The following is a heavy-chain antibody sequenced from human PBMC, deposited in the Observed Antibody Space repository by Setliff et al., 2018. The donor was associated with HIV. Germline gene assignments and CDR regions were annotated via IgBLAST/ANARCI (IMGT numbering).Heavy chain of an antibody. V-gene: IGHV3-15*01. J-gene: IGHJ4*02. Sequence: SWIRQPPGKGLEWVGHMNSKTRGGAPDYAAPVKGRFTISRDDSKNTFYLQMDSLKTEDTAVYYCISLYLGYWGQGALVTVSS. CDR3: ISLYLGY. CDR2: MNSKTRGGAP. D-gene: IGHD2-8*01.